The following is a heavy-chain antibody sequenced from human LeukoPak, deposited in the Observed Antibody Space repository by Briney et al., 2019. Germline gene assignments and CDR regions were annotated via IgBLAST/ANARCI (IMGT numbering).Heavy chain of an antibody. CDR2: IYYSGST. Sequence: SETLSLTCTVSGGSISSYYWSWIRQPPGKGLEWIGYIYYSGSTNYNPSLKSRVTISVDTSKNQFSLKLSSVTAADTAVYYCARDRPGSSWFDYWGQGTVVTVSS. V-gene: IGHV4-59*01. CDR1: GGSISSYY. J-gene: IGHJ4*02. D-gene: IGHD6-13*01. CDR3: ARDRPGSSWFDY.